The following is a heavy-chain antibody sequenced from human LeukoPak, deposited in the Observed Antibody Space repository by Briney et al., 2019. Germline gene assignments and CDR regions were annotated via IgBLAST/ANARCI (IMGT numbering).Heavy chain of an antibody. Sequence: PSQTLSLTCSVSGDSLRSGTYYWSWIRQPAGKGLEWIGRIYTSGSTSYNPSLKSRVTISVDTTKNQFSLKFTSVTAADTAVYYWARGRGATRIDYWGQGTLVTVSS. CDR2: IYTSGST. CDR1: GDSLRSGTYY. J-gene: IGHJ4*02. V-gene: IGHV4-61*02. D-gene: IGHD5-12*01. CDR3: ARGRGATRIDY.